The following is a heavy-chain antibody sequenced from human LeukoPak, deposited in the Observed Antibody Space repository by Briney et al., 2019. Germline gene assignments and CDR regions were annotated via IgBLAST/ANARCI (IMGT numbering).Heavy chain of an antibody. CDR3: AKDTQQWLSDAFDI. CDR1: GFTFSSYG. V-gene: IGHV3-30*02. J-gene: IGHJ3*02. CDR2: IRYGGSNK. D-gene: IGHD6-19*01. Sequence: PGGSLRLSCAASGFTFSSYGMHWVRQAPGKGLEWVAFIRYGGSNKYYADSVKGRFTISRDNSKNTLSLQMNSLRAEDTAVYYCAKDTQQWLSDAFDIWGQGTMVTVSS.